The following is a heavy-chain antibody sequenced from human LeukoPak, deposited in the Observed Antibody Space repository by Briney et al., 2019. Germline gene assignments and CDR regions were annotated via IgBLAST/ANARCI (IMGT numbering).Heavy chain of an antibody. CDR1: GGTFSSYA. CDR3: ARDFLATAMVEY. Sequence: GSSVKVSFKASGGTFSSYAISWVRQAPGQGLGWMGRIIPIFGTANYAQKFQGRVTITTDESTSTAYMELSSLRSEDTAVYYCARDFLATAMVEYWGQGTLVTVSS. V-gene: IGHV1-69*05. J-gene: IGHJ4*02. CDR2: IIPIFGTA. D-gene: IGHD5-18*01.